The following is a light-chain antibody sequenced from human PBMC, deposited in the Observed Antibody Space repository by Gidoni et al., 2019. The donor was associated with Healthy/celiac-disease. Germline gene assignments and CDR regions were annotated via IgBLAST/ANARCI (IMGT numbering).Light chain of an antibody. Sequence: ELVLPHSPGTLALSPGESATLSCRASQRVSSSYLAWYQQKPGQAPRLLIYGASSRATGIPDRFSGSGSGTDFTLTISRLEPEDFAVYYCQQYGSSPPCSFGQGTKLEIK. J-gene: IGKJ2*04. V-gene: IGKV3-20*01. CDR2: GAS. CDR3: QQYGSSPPCS. CDR1: QRVSSSY.